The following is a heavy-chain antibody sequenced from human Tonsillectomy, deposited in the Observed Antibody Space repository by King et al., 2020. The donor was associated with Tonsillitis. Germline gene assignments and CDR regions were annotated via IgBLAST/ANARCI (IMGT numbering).Heavy chain of an antibody. CDR3: ARVPSLYQSNWVDP. J-gene: IGHJ5*02. V-gene: IGHV4-30-2*01. CDR2: IYHSGST. CDR1: GGSISSGGYS. Sequence: QLQESGSGLVKPSQTLSLTCAVSGGSISSGGYSWSWIRQPPGKGLEWIGYIYHSGSTYYNPSLKSRVTISVDRSKNQFSLKLSSVTAADTAVYYCARVPSLYQSNWVDPCGQGTLGTVSS. D-gene: IGHD2-2*01.